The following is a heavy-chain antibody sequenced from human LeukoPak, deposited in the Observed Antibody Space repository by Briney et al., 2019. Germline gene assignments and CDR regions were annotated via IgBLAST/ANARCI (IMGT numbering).Heavy chain of an antibody. CDR1: GYTFTGYY. CDR2: INPNSGGT. CDR3: ARDAGPLLAVAGSWFDP. V-gene: IGHV1-2*02. J-gene: IGHJ5*02. D-gene: IGHD6-19*01. Sequence: ASVKVSCKASGYTFTGYYMHWVRQAPGQGLEWMGWINPNSGGTNYAQKFQGRVTMTRDTSISTAYMELSRLRSDDTAVYYCARDAGPLLAVAGSWFDPWGQGTLVTVSS.